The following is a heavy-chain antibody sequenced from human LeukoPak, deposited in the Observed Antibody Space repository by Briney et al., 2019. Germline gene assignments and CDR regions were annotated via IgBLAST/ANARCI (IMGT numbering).Heavy chain of an antibody. CDR2: TYYRSKWYN. Sequence: SQTLSLTCAISGDSVSSNSAAWNWIRQSPSRGLEWLGRTYYRSKWYNDYAVSVKSRITINPDTSKNQFSLQLKSVTPEDTGVYYCASSSRRRSSTWEFNYWGQGTLVTVSS. V-gene: IGHV6-1*01. D-gene: IGHD6-13*01. CDR1: GDSVSSNSAA. J-gene: IGHJ4*02. CDR3: ASSSRRRSSTWEFNY.